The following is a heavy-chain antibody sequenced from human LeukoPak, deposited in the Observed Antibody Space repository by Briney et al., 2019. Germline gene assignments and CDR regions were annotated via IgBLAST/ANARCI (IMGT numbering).Heavy chain of an antibody. CDR1: GFTFRSYS. V-gene: IGHV3-21*01. J-gene: IGHJ3*02. D-gene: IGHD1-26*01. CDR2: ISSSNNYI. CDR3: ARVGTDDAFDI. Sequence: GGSLRLSCAASGFTFRSYSMNWARQAPGKGLEWVSSISSSNNYIYYADSVKGRFTISRDNAKNSLDLQMNSLRAEDTAVYYCARVGTDDAFDIWGQGTMVTVSS.